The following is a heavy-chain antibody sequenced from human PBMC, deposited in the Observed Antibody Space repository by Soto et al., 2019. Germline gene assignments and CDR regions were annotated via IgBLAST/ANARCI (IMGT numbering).Heavy chain of an antibody. J-gene: IGHJ5*02. D-gene: IGHD2-15*01. CDR1: GGSISSGDYS. Sequence: PSETLSLTCAVSGGSISSGDYSWSWIRQPPGKGLEWVGYIYQSGSAYYNPSLKSRVTISLDRSKNHFSLKLTSVTAADTAVYYSARLGKCRGPSCYPNWFDPWGQGTLVTVSS. CDR2: IYQSGSA. V-gene: IGHV4-30-2*01. CDR3: ARLGKCRGPSCYPNWFDP.